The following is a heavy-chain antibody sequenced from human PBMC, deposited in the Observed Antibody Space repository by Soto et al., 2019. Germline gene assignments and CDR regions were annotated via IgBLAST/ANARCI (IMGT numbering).Heavy chain of an antibody. CDR3: EQSLRDCGLGRERANDFDP. J-gene: IGHJ5*02. CDR1: GFSLSTTGVG. V-gene: IGHV2-5*02. CDR2: IYWDDDK. Sequence: QITLKESGPTLVRPTQTLTLTCTFSGFSLSTTGVGVGWIRQPPGKALEWLALIYWDDDKRYSPSLKGRLTISKHTSKNEVILTMTTMDPVDTATNSWEQSLRDCGLGRERANDFDPWGQGTLVTVSS. D-gene: IGHD1-1*01.